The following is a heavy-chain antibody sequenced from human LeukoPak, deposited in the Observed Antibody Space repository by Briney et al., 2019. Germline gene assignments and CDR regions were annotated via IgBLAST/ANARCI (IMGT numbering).Heavy chain of an antibody. Sequence: GGSLRLSCAASGFTFSSYGMHWVRQAPGKGLEWVAVIWYDGSNKYYADSVKGRFTISRDNSKNTLYLQMNSLRAEDTAVYYCARNPYDSSGYSSEPDAFDIWGQGTMVTVSS. V-gene: IGHV3-33*01. CDR2: IWYDGSNK. D-gene: IGHD3-22*01. CDR3: ARNPYDSSGYSSEPDAFDI. J-gene: IGHJ3*02. CDR1: GFTFSSYG.